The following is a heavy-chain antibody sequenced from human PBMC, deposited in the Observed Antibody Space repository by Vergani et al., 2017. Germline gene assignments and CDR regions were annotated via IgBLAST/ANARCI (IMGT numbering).Heavy chain of an antibody. CDR3: AKTNWGSYFDY. CDR1: GFTFSSYA. Sequence: EVQLLESGGGLVQPGGSLRLSCAASGFTFSSYAMSGVRQALGKGLEWASAISGSGGSTYHADSVTGRFTISRDKSKTTLYLQMNSLRVEDTDVYYCAKTNWGSYFDYWGQGTLVTVSS. J-gene: IGHJ4*02. D-gene: IGHD7-27*01. V-gene: IGHV3-23*01. CDR2: ISGSGGST.